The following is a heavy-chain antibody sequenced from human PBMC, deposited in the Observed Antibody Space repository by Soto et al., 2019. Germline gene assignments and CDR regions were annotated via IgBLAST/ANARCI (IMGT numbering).Heavy chain of an antibody. Sequence: EVQLLESGGGLVQPGGSLRLSCAASGFTFSTNVISWVRQAPGKGLEWVAGIGGSGVSTYYADSVKGRFTISRHNSKNTLDLQMNSLTADDTAVYYCAKGKSSSGWLLDYWGQGTLVTVSS. CDR2: IGGSGVST. V-gene: IGHV3-23*01. J-gene: IGHJ4*02. D-gene: IGHD6-19*01. CDR1: GFTFSTNV. CDR3: AKGKSSSGWLLDY.